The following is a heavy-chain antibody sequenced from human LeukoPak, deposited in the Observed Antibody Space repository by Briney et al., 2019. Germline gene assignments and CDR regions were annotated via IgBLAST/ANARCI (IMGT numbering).Heavy chain of an antibody. Sequence: GGSLRLSCAASAFPLVDYALSWVRQAPGKGLEWVSGISWNGGITGYADSVKGRFTISRDNAKNSLYLQINSLRVEDTALYCCARDRTGSYGAAFDIWGQGTMVTVSS. V-gene: IGHV3-20*04. CDR2: ISWNGGIT. CDR1: AFPLVDYA. J-gene: IGHJ3*02. CDR3: ARDRTGSYGAAFDI. D-gene: IGHD3-16*01.